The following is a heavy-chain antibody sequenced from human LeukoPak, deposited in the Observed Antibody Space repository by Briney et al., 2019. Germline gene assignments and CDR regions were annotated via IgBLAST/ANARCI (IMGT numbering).Heavy chain of an antibody. J-gene: IGHJ3*02. CDR1: GGTFSSYA. CDR3: ARVLGDIVVVPAAMGNPFGNDAFDI. V-gene: IGHV1-69*13. Sequence: SVKVSCKASGGTFSSYAISRVRQAPGQGLEWMGGIIPIFGTANYAQKFQGRVTITADESTSTAYMELSSLRSEDTAVYYCARVLGDIVVVPAAMGNPFGNDAFDIWGQGTMVTVSS. D-gene: IGHD2-2*01. CDR2: IIPIFGTA.